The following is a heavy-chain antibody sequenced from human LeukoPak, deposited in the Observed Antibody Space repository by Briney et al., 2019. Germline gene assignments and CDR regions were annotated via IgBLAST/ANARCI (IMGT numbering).Heavy chain of an antibody. V-gene: IGHV4-39*07. CDR2: IYYSGTT. CDR1: GGSISSNYFSRNLFP. D-gene: IGHD6-25*01. J-gene: IGHJ5*02. Sequence: PSETLSLTCTVSGGSISSNYFSRNLFPSGWLRQPPGKELEWIGSIYYSGTTYYNPSLKSRVTISVDTSKNQFSLKLTSVTAADTAVYYCARDCCGYRSWFDPWGQGTLVTVSS. CDR3: ARDCCGYRSWFDP.